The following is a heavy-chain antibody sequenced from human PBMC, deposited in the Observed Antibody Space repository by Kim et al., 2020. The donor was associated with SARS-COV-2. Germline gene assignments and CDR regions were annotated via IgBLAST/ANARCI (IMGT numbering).Heavy chain of an antibody. CDR3: ARDQGSVGYIAAAGTLGY. D-gene: IGHD6-13*01. J-gene: IGHJ4*02. CDR1: GGTFSSYA. Sequence: SVKVSCKASGGTFSSYAISWVRQAPGQGLEWMGGIIPIFGTANYAQKFQGRVTITADESTSTAYMELSSLRSEDTAVYYCARDQGSVGYIAAAGTLGYWGQGTLVTVSS. CDR2: IIPIFGTA. V-gene: IGHV1-69*13.